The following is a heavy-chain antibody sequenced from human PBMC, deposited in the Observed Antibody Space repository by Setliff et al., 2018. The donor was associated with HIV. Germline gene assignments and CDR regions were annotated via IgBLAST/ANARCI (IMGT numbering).Heavy chain of an antibody. Sequence: GGSLRLSCAASGFTFSNYWMSWVRQTPGKGLEWVANIKPDGSEKYYADSVKGRFTISRDSAKNFLYLQMNSLTTEDTALYYCAKEAVSGTYFGSGFDYWGQGTLVTVSS. CDR1: GFTFSNYW. CDR2: IKPDGSEK. D-gene: IGHD1-26*01. V-gene: IGHV3-7*03. J-gene: IGHJ4*02. CDR3: AKEAVSGTYFGSGFDY.